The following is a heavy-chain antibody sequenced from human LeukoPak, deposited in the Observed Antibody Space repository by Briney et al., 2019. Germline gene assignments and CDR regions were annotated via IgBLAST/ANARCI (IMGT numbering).Heavy chain of an antibody. CDR3: ARDLASGVTFFDY. D-gene: IGHD3-10*01. V-gene: IGHV1-18*04. CDR1: GYIFTGYY. Sequence: ASVKVSCKASGYIFTGYYMHWVRQAPGQGLEWMGWISAYNGNTNYAQKLQGRVTMTTDTSTSTAYMELRSLRSDDTAVYYCARDLASGVTFFDYWGQGTLVTVSS. J-gene: IGHJ4*02. CDR2: ISAYNGNT.